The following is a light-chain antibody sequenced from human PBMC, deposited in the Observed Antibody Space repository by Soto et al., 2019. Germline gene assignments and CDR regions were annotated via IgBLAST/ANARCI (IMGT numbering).Light chain of an antibody. CDR1: QTISNSF. Sequence: EVVLTQSPGTLSLSPGERATLSCRTSQTISNSFLAWYQQKPGQAPRLLIYDASIRATDIPDRFSGSGSGTDFTLTISRLEPEDFAVYYCQQYGSSLITFGQGTRLEIK. J-gene: IGKJ5*01. V-gene: IGKV3-20*01. CDR3: QQYGSSLIT. CDR2: DAS.